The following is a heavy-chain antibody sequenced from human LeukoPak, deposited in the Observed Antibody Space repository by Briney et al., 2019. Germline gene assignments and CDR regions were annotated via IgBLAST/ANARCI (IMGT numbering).Heavy chain of an antibody. Sequence: GASVKVSCKASGGTFSSYAISWVRQAPGQGLEWMGGIIPIFGTANYAQKFQGRVTITADESTSTAYMELSSLRSEDTAVYYCAAFHTVVVVQEPYAGSREDYFDYWGQGTLVTVSS. CDR3: AAFHTVVVVQEPYAGSREDYFDY. CDR2: IIPIFGTA. D-gene: IGHD3-22*01. CDR1: GGTFSSYA. V-gene: IGHV1-69*13. J-gene: IGHJ4*02.